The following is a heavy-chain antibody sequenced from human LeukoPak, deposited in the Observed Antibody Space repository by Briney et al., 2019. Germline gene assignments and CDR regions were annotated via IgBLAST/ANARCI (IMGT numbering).Heavy chain of an antibody. J-gene: IGHJ4*02. V-gene: IGHV4-59*01. CDR1: RGSLSTYQ. CDR3: AGVQEANY. Sequence: PSETLSLTCTVSRGSLSTYQWIWVRQPPGKGLEWIGYIYYSGSTNYNPSLKSRVTISVDTSKNQFSLKLSSVPAADTAVYYCAGVQEANYWGQGTLVTVSS. CDR2: IYYSGST.